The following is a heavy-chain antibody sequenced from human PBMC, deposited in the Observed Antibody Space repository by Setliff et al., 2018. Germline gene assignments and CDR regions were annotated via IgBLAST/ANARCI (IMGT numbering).Heavy chain of an antibody. CDR1: GFTFSSHG. J-gene: IGHJ6*02. Sequence: PGGSLRLSCAASGFTFSSHGMHWVRQAPGKGLEWVAIIWNDGTTKYYAESVKGRFTISRDNAKNSLYLQMNSLRAEDTAVYYCARDVGVEGGDYYYGMDVWGQGTTVTVSS. CDR3: ARDVGVEGGDYYYGMDV. CDR2: IWNDGTTK. V-gene: IGHV3-33*01.